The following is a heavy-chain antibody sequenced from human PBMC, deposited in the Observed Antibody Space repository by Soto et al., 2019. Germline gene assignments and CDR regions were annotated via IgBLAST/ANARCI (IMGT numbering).Heavy chain of an antibody. CDR1: GFTFSSYA. D-gene: IGHD5-18*01. J-gene: IGHJ4*02. CDR2: ISYDGSNK. V-gene: IGHV3-30-3*01. Sequence: GGSLRLSCAASGFTFSSYAMHWVRQAPGKGLEWVAVISYDGSNKYYADSVKGRFTISRDNSKNTLYLQMNSLRAEDTAVYYCARGRVDTAMKLDYWGQGTLVTVSS. CDR3: ARGRVDTAMKLDY.